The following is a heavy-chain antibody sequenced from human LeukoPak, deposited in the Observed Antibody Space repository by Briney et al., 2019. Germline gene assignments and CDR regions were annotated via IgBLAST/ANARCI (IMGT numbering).Heavy chain of an antibody. V-gene: IGHV1-3*01. D-gene: IGHD5-12*01. CDR2: TNAGNGNT. Sequence: ASVKVSCKASGYTFTSYAMHWVRQAPGQRLEWMGWTNAGNGNTKYSQKFQGRVTITRDTSASTAYMELSSLRSEDTAVYYCARDHSGYTIFLDYWGQGTLVTVSS. J-gene: IGHJ4*02. CDR1: GYTFTSYA. CDR3: ARDHSGYTIFLDY.